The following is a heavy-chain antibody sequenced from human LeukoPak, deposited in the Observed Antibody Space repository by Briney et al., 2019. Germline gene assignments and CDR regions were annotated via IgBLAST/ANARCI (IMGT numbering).Heavy chain of an antibody. CDR3: ASNSRRIDDAFDI. CDR1: GGSISSSSYY. J-gene: IGHJ3*02. CDR2: IYYSGST. V-gene: IGHV4-39*02. D-gene: IGHD1-26*01. Sequence: PSETLSLTCTVSGGSISSSSYYWGWIRQPPGKGLEWIGSIYYSGSTYYNPSLKSRVTISVDTSKNHFSLKLSSVTAADTAVYYCASNSRRIDDAFDIWGQGTMVTVSS.